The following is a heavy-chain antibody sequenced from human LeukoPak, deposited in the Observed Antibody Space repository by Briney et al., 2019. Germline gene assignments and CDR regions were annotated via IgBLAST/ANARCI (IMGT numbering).Heavy chain of an antibody. Sequence: ASVKVSCKVSGYTLTELSMHWVRQAPGKGLEWMGGFDPEDGETIYAQKFQGRVTMTEDTSTNTAYMELSSLRSEDTAVYYCATWISPSSAAPFDYWGQGTLVTVSS. CDR2: FDPEDGET. CDR3: ATWISPSSAAPFDY. D-gene: IGHD2-2*03. J-gene: IGHJ4*02. V-gene: IGHV1-24*01. CDR1: GYTLTELS.